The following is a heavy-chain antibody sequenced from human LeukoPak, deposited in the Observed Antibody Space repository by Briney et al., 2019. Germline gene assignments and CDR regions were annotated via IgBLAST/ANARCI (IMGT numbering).Heavy chain of an antibody. V-gene: IGHV4-59*01. CDR1: GGSISSYY. CDR3: ARDTTGMDWFDP. Sequence: SETLSLTCTVSGGSISSYYWSWIRQPPGKGLEWIGDIYYSGSTNYNPSLKSRVTISVDTSKNQFSLKLSSVTAADTAVYYCARDTTGMDWFDPWGQGTLVTVSS. CDR2: IYYSGST. J-gene: IGHJ5*02. D-gene: IGHD4-17*01.